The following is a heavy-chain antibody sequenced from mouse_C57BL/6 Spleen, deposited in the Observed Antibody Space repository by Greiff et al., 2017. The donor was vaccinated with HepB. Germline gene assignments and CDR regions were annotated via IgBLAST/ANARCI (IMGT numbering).Heavy chain of an antibody. J-gene: IGHJ2*01. V-gene: IGHV14-4*01. D-gene: IGHD2-1*01. CDR2: IDPDNGDT. CDR1: GFNIKDDY. CDR3: STANGNPDY. Sequence: EVQLQQSGPELVRPGASVKLSCTASGFNIKDDYMHWVKQSPEQGLEWIGWIDPDNGDTEYASKFQGKATITADTSSNTAYLQLSSLTSEDTAVYYGSTANGNPDYWGQGTTVTVSS.